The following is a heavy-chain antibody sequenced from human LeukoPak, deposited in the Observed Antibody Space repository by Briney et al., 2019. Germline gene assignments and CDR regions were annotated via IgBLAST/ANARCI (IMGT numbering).Heavy chain of an antibody. Sequence: PSETLSLTCTVSGGSIGTSSYYWGWIRQPPGKGLEWVGSIFYDGSSSYNPSLKSRVTISVDTSKNQFSLNLSSVTAADTSVYYCATTKNVESGVGSGIYTFDYWGQGTLVTVSS. D-gene: IGHD3-10*01. CDR1: GGSIGTSSYY. J-gene: IGHJ4*02. CDR2: IFYDGSS. V-gene: IGHV4-39*01. CDR3: ATTKNVESGVGSGIYTFDY.